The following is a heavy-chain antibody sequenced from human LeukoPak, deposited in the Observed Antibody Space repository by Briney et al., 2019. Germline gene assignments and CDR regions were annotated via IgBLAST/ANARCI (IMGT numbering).Heavy chain of an antibody. V-gene: IGHV4-59*08. CDR1: GGSISSYY. Sequence: SETLSLTCTVSGGSISSYYSSWIRQPPRNGLEWIGYIYYSGSPNYNPSLKSRVTMSVDTSKNQFSLKLSSVTAPDTAVYYCARLAGIAAALFDYWGQGTLVTVSS. CDR3: ARLAGIAAALFDY. J-gene: IGHJ4*02. D-gene: IGHD6-13*01. CDR2: IYYSGSP.